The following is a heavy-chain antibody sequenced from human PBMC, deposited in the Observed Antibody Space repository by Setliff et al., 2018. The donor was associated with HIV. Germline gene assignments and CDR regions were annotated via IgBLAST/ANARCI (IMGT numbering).Heavy chain of an antibody. CDR1: GYRFSGYG. CDR3: VRDLYDY. Sequence: SVKVSCKASGYRFSGYGISWVRQAPGQGLEWMGRISADTGNTNFAQKFQGRVTLTTDTSTNTAYMELRSLRADDTAVYFCVRDLYDYWGQGTLVTVSS. J-gene: IGHJ4*02. CDR2: ISADTGNT. D-gene: IGHD2-2*02. V-gene: IGHV1-18*01.